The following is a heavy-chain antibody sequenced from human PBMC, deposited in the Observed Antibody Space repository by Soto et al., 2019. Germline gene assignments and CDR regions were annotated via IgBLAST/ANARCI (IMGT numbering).Heavy chain of an antibody. V-gene: IGHV1-2*02. CDR2: INTNGGDT. Sequence: ASVKVSCKASGYTFTGYYMHWVRQAPGQGLEWLGWINTNGGDTNYAQKFQGRVTMTSDTSISTAYMELSRLRSDDTAVYYCARDHQELILYNWLDPWGQGTLVTVSS. CDR1: GYTFTGYY. D-gene: IGHD1-7*01. J-gene: IGHJ5*02. CDR3: ARDHQELILYNWLDP.